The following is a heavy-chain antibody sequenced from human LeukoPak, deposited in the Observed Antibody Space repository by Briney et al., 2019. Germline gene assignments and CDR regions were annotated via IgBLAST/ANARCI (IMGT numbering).Heavy chain of an antibody. Sequence: SETLSLTCTVSGDSISRYYWNWIRQPAGKGLEWIGRFYTIGSTNYNPSLKSRVTMSLDTSKNQFSLTLNSVTAADTAVYYCARSAPSVTSYYFHSWGQGTLVTVSS. CDR2: FYTIGST. V-gene: IGHV4-4*07. CDR1: GDSISRYY. J-gene: IGHJ4*02. CDR3: ARSAPSVTSYYFHS. D-gene: IGHD4-17*01.